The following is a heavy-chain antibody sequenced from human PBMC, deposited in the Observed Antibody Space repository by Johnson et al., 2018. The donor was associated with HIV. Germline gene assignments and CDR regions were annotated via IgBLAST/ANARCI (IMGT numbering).Heavy chain of an antibody. CDR1: GFTVSTYA. CDR3: ARDPPVTTTHNAFDI. D-gene: IGHD4-17*01. Sequence: QEKLVESGGGLVQPGGSLRLSCAASGFTVSTYALHWVRQTQGKGLEWVALISDDGSKIYHADSVKGRFTISRDTSKNTLYLQMNSLRDEDTAVYYCARDPPVTTTHNAFDIWGQGTMVTVSS. J-gene: IGHJ3*02. V-gene: IGHV3-30*04. CDR2: ISDDGSKI.